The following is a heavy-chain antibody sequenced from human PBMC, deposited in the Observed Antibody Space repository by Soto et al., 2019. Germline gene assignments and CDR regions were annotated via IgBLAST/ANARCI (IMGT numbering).Heavy chain of an antibody. CDR1: GFTFSSDA. CDR2: ISGSGGST. J-gene: IGHJ6*02. Sequence: EVQLLESGGGLVQPGGSLRLSCAASGFTFSSDAMSWVRQAPGKGLEWVSAISGSGGSTYYADSVKGRFTISRDTSKHTLYLQLNSLRAEDTAVYYCANSYDFWSGPWWDGWGQGTTVTVSS. V-gene: IGHV3-23*01. D-gene: IGHD3-3*01. CDR3: ANSYDFWSGPWWDG.